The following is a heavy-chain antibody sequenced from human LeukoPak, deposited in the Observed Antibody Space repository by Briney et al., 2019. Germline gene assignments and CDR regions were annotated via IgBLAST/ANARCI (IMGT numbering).Heavy chain of an antibody. CDR1: GFTFSSYS. D-gene: IGHD2-2*01. CDR2: IDSSSDTI. V-gene: IGHV3-48*01. J-gene: IGHJ4*02. Sequence: QSGGSLRLSCAASGFTFSSYSMNWVRQAPGKGLEWLSYIDSSSDTISYADSVKGRFTISRDNAKNSLFLQMNSLRVEDTAVYYCARDSAVPAAQLDNWGQGTLVTVSS. CDR3: ARDSAVPAAQLDN.